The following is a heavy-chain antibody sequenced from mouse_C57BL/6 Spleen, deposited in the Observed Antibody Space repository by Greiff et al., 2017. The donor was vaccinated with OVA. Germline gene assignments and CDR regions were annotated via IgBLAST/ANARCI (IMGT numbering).Heavy chain of an antibody. J-gene: IGHJ1*03. Sequence: QVQLQQPGAELVMPGASVKLSCKASGYTFTSYWMHWVKQSPGQGLEWIGEIDPSDSYTNYNQKFKGKSTLTVDKSSSTAYMQLSSLTSEDSAVYYCARSLPHYYGSSFSSYWYFDVWGTGTTVTVSS. D-gene: IGHD1-1*01. CDR3: ARSLPHYYGSSFSSYWYFDV. CDR1: GYTFTSYW. V-gene: IGHV1-69*01. CDR2: IDPSDSYT.